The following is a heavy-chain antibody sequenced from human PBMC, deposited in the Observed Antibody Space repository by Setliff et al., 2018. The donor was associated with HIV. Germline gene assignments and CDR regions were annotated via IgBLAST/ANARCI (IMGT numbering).Heavy chain of an antibody. D-gene: IGHD3-9*01. Sequence: ASVKVSCKTSGYTFTAFYIHWVRQAPGQGLEWMGRIHPNSGGTASPQKFQGRVTMTRDTSISTAYMELSRLRSDDTAVYYCARGSLLGYFDWLFPDWGQGTLVTVS. J-gene: IGHJ4*02. CDR2: IHPNSGGT. CDR3: ARGSLLGYFDWLFPD. V-gene: IGHV1-2*06. CDR1: GYTFTAFY.